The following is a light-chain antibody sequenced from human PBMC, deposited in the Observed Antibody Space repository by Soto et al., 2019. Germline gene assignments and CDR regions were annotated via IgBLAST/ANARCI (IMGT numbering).Light chain of an antibody. CDR3: QQRSNWPPT. J-gene: IGKJ1*01. V-gene: IGKV3-11*01. CDR2: DAS. Sequence: EIVLTHSPATLSLSPGERATLSCRASQSVSSYLAWYQQKPGQAPRLLIYDASSRATGIPARFSGSGSGTDFTLTISSLEPEDFAVYYCQQRSNWPPTFGKGTKVDIK. CDR1: QSVSSY.